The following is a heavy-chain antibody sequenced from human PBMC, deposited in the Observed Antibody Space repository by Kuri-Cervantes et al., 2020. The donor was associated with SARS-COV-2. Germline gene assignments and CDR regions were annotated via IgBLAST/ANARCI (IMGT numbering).Heavy chain of an antibody. D-gene: IGHD2-2*01. CDR1: GGSISSGGYY. Sequence: LRLSCTVSGGSISSGGYYWSWIRQHPGKGLEWIGYIYYSGSTYYNPSLKSRVTISVDTSKNQFSLKLSSVTAADTAVYYCARKGVQAAMGYGMDVWGQGTTVTVSS. J-gene: IGHJ6*02. CDR3: ARKGVQAAMGYGMDV. CDR2: IYYSGST. V-gene: IGHV4-31*03.